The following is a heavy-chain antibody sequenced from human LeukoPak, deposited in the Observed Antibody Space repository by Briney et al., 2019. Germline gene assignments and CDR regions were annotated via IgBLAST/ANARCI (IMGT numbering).Heavy chain of an antibody. CDR1: GGSFRGYY. CDR2: INHSGST. V-gene: IGHV4-34*01. Sequence: SETLSLTCAVYGGSFRGYYWSWIRQPPGKGLEWIGEINHSGSTIYNPSLQGRVTISVDTSKNHFSLKLNSVTAADTAVYYCARDFYGSAPDYWGQGTLVTVSS. J-gene: IGHJ4*02. CDR3: ARDFYGSAPDY. D-gene: IGHD3-10*01.